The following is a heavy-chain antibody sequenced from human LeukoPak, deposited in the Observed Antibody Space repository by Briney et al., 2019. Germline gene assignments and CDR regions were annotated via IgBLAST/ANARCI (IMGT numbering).Heavy chain of an antibody. CDR3: ASAAGLPNWYFDL. Sequence: ASVKVSCKASGYTFTGYYMHWVRQGPGQGLEWMGWINPNSGGTNYAQKFQGRVTMTRDTSISTAYMELSRLRSDDTAVYYCASAAGLPNWYFDLWGRGTLVTVSS. V-gene: IGHV1-2*02. D-gene: IGHD6-13*01. CDR1: GYTFTGYY. CDR2: INPNSGGT. J-gene: IGHJ2*01.